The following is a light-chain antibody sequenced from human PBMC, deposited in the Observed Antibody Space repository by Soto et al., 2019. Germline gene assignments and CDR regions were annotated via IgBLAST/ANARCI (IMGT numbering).Light chain of an antibody. CDR3: QQYNMYDLT. J-gene: IGKJ4*01. Sequence: IQMTQSPSTLSASVGDRVTITCRASQSIGYLLAWYQQKPGKAPKFLIYKASTLQIGVPSRFSGSGSGTKLTLTISRLPPDDFAPYYSQQYNMYDLTFRGSTKVDI. CDR1: QSIGYL. V-gene: IGKV1-5*03. CDR2: KAS.